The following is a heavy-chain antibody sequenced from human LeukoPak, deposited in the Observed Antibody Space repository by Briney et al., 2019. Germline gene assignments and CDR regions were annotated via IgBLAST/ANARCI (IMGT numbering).Heavy chain of an antibody. V-gene: IGHV3-20*04. D-gene: IGHD3-10*01. Sequence: GGSLRLSCAASGFTFDDYGMSWVRQAPGKGLEWVSGINWNGGSTGYADSVKGRFTISRDNAKNSLYLQMNSLRAEDTALYYCARGPPYYYGSGSSLRGVFDIWGQGTMVTVSS. CDR2: INWNGGST. J-gene: IGHJ3*02. CDR1: GFTFDDYG. CDR3: ARGPPYYYGSGSSLRGVFDI.